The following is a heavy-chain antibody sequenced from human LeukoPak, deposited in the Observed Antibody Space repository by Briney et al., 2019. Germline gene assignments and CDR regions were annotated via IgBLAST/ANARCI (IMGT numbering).Heavy chain of an antibody. V-gene: IGHV2-5*02. CDR2: IYWDDDK. Sequence: ESGPTLVKPTQTLTLTCTLSGFSVSTSGVGVGWIRQAPGKALEWLALIYWDDDKRYSPSLKSRLTITKDTSKNQVALIMTNMDPVDTATYYCARRQRASSSSYMLGFDLWGQGTLVTVSS. CDR1: GFSVSTSGVG. CDR3: ARRQRASSSSYMLGFDL. D-gene: IGHD6-6*01. J-gene: IGHJ4*02.